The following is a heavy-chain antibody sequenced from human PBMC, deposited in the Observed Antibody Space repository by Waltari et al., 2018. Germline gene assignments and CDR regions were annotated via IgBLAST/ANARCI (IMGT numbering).Heavy chain of an antibody. D-gene: IGHD3-10*01. Sequence: EVQLVESGGGLVQPGGSLRLSCAASGFTFSDHYMDWVRQAPGKGLEWVGRTRNKAHSYTTEYAASVKGRFTISRDDSKNSLYLQMNSLKTEDTAMYYCATSLSYGSGSYTDLDYWGQGTLVTVSS. CDR1: GFTFSDHY. CDR3: ATSLSYGSGSYTDLDY. CDR2: TRNKAHSYTT. J-gene: IGHJ4*02. V-gene: IGHV3-72*01.